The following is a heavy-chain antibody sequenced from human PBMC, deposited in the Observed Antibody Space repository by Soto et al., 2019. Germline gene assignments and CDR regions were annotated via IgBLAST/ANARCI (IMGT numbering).Heavy chain of an antibody. D-gene: IGHD5-12*01. Sequence: QVQLVQSGAEVKKPGSSVKVSCKASGGTFSSYAISWVRQAPGQGLEWMGGIIPIFGTANYAQKFQGRVMITADEYTSTAYMELSSLREEDTAVYYCARDGGIGATIDGSYYYYGMDVWGQGTTVTVSS. J-gene: IGHJ6*02. CDR3: ARDGGIGATIDGSYYYYGMDV. CDR2: IIPIFGTA. CDR1: GGTFSSYA. V-gene: IGHV1-69*01.